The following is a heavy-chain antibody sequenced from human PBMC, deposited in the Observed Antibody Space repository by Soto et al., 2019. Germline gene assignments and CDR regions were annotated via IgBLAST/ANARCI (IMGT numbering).Heavy chain of an antibody. J-gene: IGHJ4*02. V-gene: IGHV3-23*01. Sequence: GSLRLSCAASGFTFSSYAMSWVRQAPGKGLEWVSAISGSGGSTYYADSVKGRFTISRDNSKNTLYLQMNSLRAEDTAVYYCAKGWHGDYVLDYRGQGTLVTVSS. CDR3: AKGWHGDYVLDY. CDR1: GFTFSSYA. D-gene: IGHD4-17*01. CDR2: ISGSGGST.